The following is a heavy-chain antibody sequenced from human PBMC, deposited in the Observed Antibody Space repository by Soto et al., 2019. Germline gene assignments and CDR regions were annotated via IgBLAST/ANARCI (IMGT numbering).Heavy chain of an antibody. CDR2: IYYSGDT. CDR1: GGSISSGSFY. V-gene: IGHV4-31*01. Sequence: QVQLQESGPGLVKPSQPLSLTCTVSGGSISSGSFYWTWIRQHQGKGMECIGYIYYSGDTYYNPSHRSQVIISLDTSKIQFSLRLNSVTAADTAVYSCAREWSGGRRDGNPDKYHGMDVWGQGTKVTVSS. D-gene: IGHD2-15*01. CDR3: AREWSGGRRDGNPDKYHGMDV. J-gene: IGHJ6*02.